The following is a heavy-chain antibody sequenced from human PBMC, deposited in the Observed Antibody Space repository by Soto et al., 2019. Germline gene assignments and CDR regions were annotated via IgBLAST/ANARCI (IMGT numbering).Heavy chain of an antibody. Sequence: SETLCLTCTLSAGSISTGDYYRRWIRQPPGKGLDWIGYIYYRGSTYYIPSLKSRVAISVDTSKNQFSLKLSSVTAADTAVYYCASGDYDITSAAFDIWGQGTMVTDSS. J-gene: IGHJ3*02. D-gene: IGHD3-9*01. V-gene: IGHV4-30-4*08. CDR1: AGSISTGDYY. CDR2: IYYRGST. CDR3: ASGDYDITSAAFDI.